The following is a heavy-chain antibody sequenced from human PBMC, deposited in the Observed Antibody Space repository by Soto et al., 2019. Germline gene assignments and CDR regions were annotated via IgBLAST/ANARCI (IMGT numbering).Heavy chain of an antibody. CDR2: IYYSGST. J-gene: IGHJ5*02. V-gene: IGHV4-59*01. CDR3: ARSPVPYYYGSGVYGGWFDP. D-gene: IGHD3-10*01. Sequence: PPGKGLEWIGYIYYSGSTNYNPSLKSRVTISVDTSKNQFSLKLSSVTAADTAVYYCARSPVPYYYGSGVYGGWFDPWGQGTLVTVSS.